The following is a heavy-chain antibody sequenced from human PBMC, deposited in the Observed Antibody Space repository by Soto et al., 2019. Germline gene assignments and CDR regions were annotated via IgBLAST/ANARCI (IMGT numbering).Heavy chain of an antibody. CDR1: GGSFSGYY. V-gene: IGHV4-34*01. CDR3: ARGQGTDNVVVPAARSGWFDP. D-gene: IGHD2-2*01. Sequence: SETLSLTCAVYGGSFSGYYWSWIRQPPGKGLEWIGEINHSGSTNYNPSLKSRVTISVDTSKNQFSLKLSSVTAADTAVYYCARGQGTDNVVVPAARSGWFDPWGQGTLVTVSS. CDR2: INHSGST. J-gene: IGHJ5*02.